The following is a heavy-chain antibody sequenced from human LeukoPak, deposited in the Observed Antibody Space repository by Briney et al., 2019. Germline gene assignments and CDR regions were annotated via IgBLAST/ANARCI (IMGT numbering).Heavy chain of an antibody. D-gene: IGHD6-13*01. CDR3: ARIGVISSWYYFDS. CDR1: GYTFTSFG. J-gene: IGHJ4*02. V-gene: IGHV1-18*01. CDR2: ISTYNGNT. Sequence: ASVKVSCKASGYTFTSFGISWVRQAPGQGLEWMGWISTYNGNTDFAQNLQGRVTMTTDTSTSTAYMELRSLRSDDTAFYYCARIGVISSWYYFDSWGQGTLVTVSS.